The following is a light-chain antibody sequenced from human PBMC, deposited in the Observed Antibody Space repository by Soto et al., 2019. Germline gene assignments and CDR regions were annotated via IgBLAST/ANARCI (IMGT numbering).Light chain of an antibody. CDR2: EVS. V-gene: IGLV2-8*01. J-gene: IGLJ1*01. CDR3: CSYAGTYSYV. CDR1: SSDVGGYNY. Sequence: QSVLTQPPSASGSPGQSVTISCTGSSSDVGGYNYVSWYQQYPGKAPKLMIYEVSKRPSGVPDRFSGSKSGNTASLTVSGLQAEDEADYYCCSYAGTYSYVFGPGTKVTVL.